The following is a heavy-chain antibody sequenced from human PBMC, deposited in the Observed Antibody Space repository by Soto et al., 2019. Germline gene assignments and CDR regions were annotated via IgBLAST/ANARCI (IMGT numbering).Heavy chain of an antibody. D-gene: IGHD2-15*01. CDR3: ARDDPTHCSGGSCYYNLFDP. V-gene: IGHV4-4*07. Sequence: QVQLQESGPGLVKPSETLSLTCTVSGGSISSYYWSWIRQPAGKGLEWIGRIYTSGSTNYNPSLQSRVTMSVDTSKNQFSLKLSSVTAADTAVYYCARDDPTHCSGGSCYYNLFDPWGQGTLVTVSS. CDR1: GGSISSYY. CDR2: IYTSGST. J-gene: IGHJ5*02.